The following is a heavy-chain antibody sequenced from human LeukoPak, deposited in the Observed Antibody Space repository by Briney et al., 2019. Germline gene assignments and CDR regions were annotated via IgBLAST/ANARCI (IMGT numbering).Heavy chain of an antibody. CDR1: GFTVSSNY. J-gene: IGHJ4*02. CDR3: ARALDCSSTSCYAGGFDY. Sequence: GGSLRLSCAASGFTVSSNYMSWVRQAPGKGLEWVSVIYSGGSTYYADSVKGRFTISRDNSKNTLYLQMNSLRAEDTAVYYCARALDCSSTSCYAGGFDYWGQGTLVNVSS. D-gene: IGHD2-2*01. CDR2: IYSGGST. V-gene: IGHV3-66*01.